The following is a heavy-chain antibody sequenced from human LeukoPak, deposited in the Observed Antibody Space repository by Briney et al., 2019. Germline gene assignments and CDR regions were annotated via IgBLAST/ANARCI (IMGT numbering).Heavy chain of an antibody. J-gene: IGHJ5*02. Sequence: ASVKVSCKSSGYTFTSYGIIWVRQAPGQGLEWMGWISPYNGNTNHAQKFQGRVTMTTDTSTSTAYMDLRSLRSDDTAVYYCARGGLGYCSGGSCPSNWFDPWGQGTLVTVSS. V-gene: IGHV1-18*01. D-gene: IGHD2-15*01. CDR3: ARGGLGYCSGGSCPSNWFDP. CDR2: ISPYNGNT. CDR1: GYTFTSYG.